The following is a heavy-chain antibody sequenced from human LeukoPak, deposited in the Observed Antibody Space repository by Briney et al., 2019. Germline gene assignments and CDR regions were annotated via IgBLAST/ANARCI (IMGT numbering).Heavy chain of an antibody. Sequence: PSETLSLTCTVSGGSISSYYWSWIRQPPGKGLEWIGYIYYSGSTNYNPSLKSRVTISVDTSKNQFSLKLSSVTAADTAVYYCARGEPYSSSWYWGYWGQGTLVTVSS. J-gene: IGHJ4*02. CDR2: IYYSGST. D-gene: IGHD6-13*01. V-gene: IGHV4-59*12. CDR1: GGSISSYY. CDR3: ARGEPYSSSWYWGY.